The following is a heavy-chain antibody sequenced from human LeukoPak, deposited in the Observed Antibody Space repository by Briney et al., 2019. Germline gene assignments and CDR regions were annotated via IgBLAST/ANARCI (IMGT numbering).Heavy chain of an antibody. J-gene: IGHJ4*02. CDR3: ASERPSSSWYDY. D-gene: IGHD6-13*01. CDR1: GFTFSSYS. V-gene: IGHV3-21*01. CDR2: ISSSSSYI. Sequence: GGSLRLSCAASGFTFSSYSMNWVRQAPGKGLEWVSSISSSSSYIYYADSVKGRFTISRDNAKNSLYLQMNSLRAEDTAVYYCASERPSSSWYDYWGQGTLVTVSS.